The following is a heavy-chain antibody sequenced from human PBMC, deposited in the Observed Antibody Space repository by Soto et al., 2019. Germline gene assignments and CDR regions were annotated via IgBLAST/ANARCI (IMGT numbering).Heavy chain of an antibody. Sequence: PGGSLRLSCAASGFTFSSYWMSWVRQAPGKELEWVANIKQDGSEKYYVDSVKGRFTISRDNAKNSLYLQMNSLRAEDTAVYYCARDRWDENYYYYMDVWGKGTTVTVSS. D-gene: IGHD1-26*01. CDR3: ARDRWDENYYYYMDV. J-gene: IGHJ6*03. V-gene: IGHV3-7*01. CDR2: IKQDGSEK. CDR1: GFTFSSYW.